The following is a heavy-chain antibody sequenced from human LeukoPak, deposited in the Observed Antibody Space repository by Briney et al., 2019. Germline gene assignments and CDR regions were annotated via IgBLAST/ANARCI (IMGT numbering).Heavy chain of an antibody. CDR1: GFNFNTET. J-gene: IGHJ4*02. CDR2: IDSSSSSK. CDR3: LRGDRRDF. V-gene: IGHV3-21*01. D-gene: IGHD2-21*02. Sequence: GGSLRLSCAASGFNFNTETMNWVRQAPGKGLEWLSSIDSSSSSKFYAHSVRGRFTISRDNARKSLYLQMNSVTAEDTAVYFCLRGDRRDFWGQGTLLVVSS.